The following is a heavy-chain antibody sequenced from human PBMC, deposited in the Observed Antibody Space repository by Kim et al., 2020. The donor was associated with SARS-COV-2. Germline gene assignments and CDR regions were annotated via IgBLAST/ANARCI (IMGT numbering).Heavy chain of an antibody. D-gene: IGHD3-22*01. Sequence: RVTISRDKSKNTLYLQMNSLRAEDTAVYYCARVGYYYDSSGYYEGRPVDYWGQGTLVTVSS. V-gene: IGHV3-53*01. CDR3: ARVGYYYDSSGYYEGRPVDY. J-gene: IGHJ4*02.